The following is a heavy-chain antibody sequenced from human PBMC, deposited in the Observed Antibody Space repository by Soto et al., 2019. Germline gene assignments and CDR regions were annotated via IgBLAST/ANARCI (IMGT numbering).Heavy chain of an antibody. V-gene: IGHV4-59*01. CDR1: GGSISNYY. Sequence: QVQVQESGPGLVKPSETLSLTCTVSGGSISNYYWSWIRQSPGKGLEWIANIYHSGTTNYNLSLKGRVTISIDNSKSQVSLKLNSVTAADTAVYYCARGGYRTLAWFDPWGQGTLVTVSS. CDR3: ARGGYRTLAWFDP. D-gene: IGHD5-12*01. CDR2: IYHSGTT. J-gene: IGHJ5*02.